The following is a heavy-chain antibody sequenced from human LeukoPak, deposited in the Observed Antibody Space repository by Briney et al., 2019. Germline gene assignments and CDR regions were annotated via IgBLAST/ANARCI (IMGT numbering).Heavy chain of an antibody. J-gene: IGHJ4*02. D-gene: IGHD1-26*01. CDR3: ATKKYSESFYAF. Sequence: APVKVSCKASGYSSTDYYIYWVRQAPGQGLEWMGWIKPNSGDTNYVQKFEGRVTMTRDTSISTAYMELSSLRSDDTAVYYCATKKYSESFYAFWGPGTLVTVSS. CDR1: GYSSTDYY. V-gene: IGHV1-2*02. CDR2: IKPNSGDT.